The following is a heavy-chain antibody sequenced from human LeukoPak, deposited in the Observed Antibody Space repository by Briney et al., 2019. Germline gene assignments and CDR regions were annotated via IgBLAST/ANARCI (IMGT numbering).Heavy chain of an antibody. J-gene: IGHJ4*02. CDR2: ISYDGGNT. Sequence: GGSLRLSCAASGFTFSSNAIHWVRQAPGKGLEWVAEISYDGGNTYYADSVKGRFTISRDNSKNTLYLQMNSLRAEDTAVYYCARQGYSAVWGQGTLVTVSS. D-gene: IGHD5-18*01. CDR1: GFTFSSNA. V-gene: IGHV3-30-3*01. CDR3: ARQGYSAV.